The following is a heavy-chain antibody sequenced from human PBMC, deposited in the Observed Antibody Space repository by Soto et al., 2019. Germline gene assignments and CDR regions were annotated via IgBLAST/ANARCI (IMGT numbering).Heavy chain of an antibody. CDR2: VIPIFGTA. V-gene: IGHV1-69*01. D-gene: IGHD3-22*01. CDR1: GGTFSSYA. CDR3: ARDRLSGPPFSLPIKYYYDSSGLISAEYFQH. Sequence: QVQLVQSGAEVKKPGSSVKVSCKASGGTFSSYAISWVRQAPGQGLEWMGGVIPIFGTANYAQKFQGRVTSTAEESTSTAYMELSSLRSEDTAVYYCARDRLSGPPFSLPIKYYYDSSGLISAEYFQHWGQGTLVTVSS. J-gene: IGHJ1*01.